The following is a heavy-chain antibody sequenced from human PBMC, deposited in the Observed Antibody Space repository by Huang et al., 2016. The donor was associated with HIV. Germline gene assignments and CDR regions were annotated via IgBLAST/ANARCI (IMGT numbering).Heavy chain of an antibody. D-gene: IGHD6-6*01. V-gene: IGHV1-2*02. CDR3: ARDWSFGSSTSPAD. J-gene: IGHJ4*02. CDR1: GYTFTDFN. Sequence: QVQLVQSGAEVKNPGASVRGSCKASGYTFTDFNIHWVRQAPGQGLEWMGWINPTRGGTSYAQRFQGRITMTRDTTISTVHMDRRRIQSDDTAVYFCARDWSFGSSTSPADWGQGTLVTVSS. CDR2: INPTRGGT.